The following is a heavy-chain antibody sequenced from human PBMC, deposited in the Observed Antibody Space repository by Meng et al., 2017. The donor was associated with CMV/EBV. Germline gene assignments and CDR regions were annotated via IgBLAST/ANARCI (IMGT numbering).Heavy chain of an antibody. CDR2: INHSGST. D-gene: IGHD2-2*02. V-gene: IGHV4-34*01. CDR3: ARVRVLPNRRTKLLYLNWFDP. CDR1: GGSFSGYY. Sequence: SETLSLTCAVYGGSFSGYYWSWIRQPPGKGLEWIGEINHSGSTNYNPSLKSRVTISVDTSKNQFSLKLSSVTAADTAVYYCARVRVLPNRRTKLLYLNWFDPWCQGTLVTVSS. J-gene: IGHJ5*02.